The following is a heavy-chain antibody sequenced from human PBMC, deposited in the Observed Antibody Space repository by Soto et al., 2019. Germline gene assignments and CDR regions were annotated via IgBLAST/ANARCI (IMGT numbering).Heavy chain of an antibody. Sequence: ASVKVSCKASGYTFTSYAMHWVLQAPGQRLEWMGWINAGNGNTKYSQKFQGRVTITRDTSASTAYMELSSLRSEDTAVYYCARADVLMLYPYGSDPRGQAPLLTLSS. CDR1: GYTFTSYA. J-gene: IGHJ5*02. CDR3: ARADVLMLYPYGSDP. CDR2: INAGNGNT. D-gene: IGHD2-8*01. V-gene: IGHV1-3*01.